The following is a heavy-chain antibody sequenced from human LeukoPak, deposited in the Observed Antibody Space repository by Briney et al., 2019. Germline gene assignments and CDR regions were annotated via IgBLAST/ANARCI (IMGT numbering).Heavy chain of an antibody. Sequence: GGSLRLSCAASGFTFSSYSMNWVRHAPGKGLEWVSAISGSGGSTYYADSVKGRFTISRDNSKNTLYLQMNSLRAEDTAVYYCAKAGTGYSSSWYYFDYWGQGTLVTVSS. CDR2: ISGSGGST. CDR1: GFTFSSYS. J-gene: IGHJ4*02. V-gene: IGHV3-23*01. D-gene: IGHD6-13*01. CDR3: AKAGTGYSSSWYYFDY.